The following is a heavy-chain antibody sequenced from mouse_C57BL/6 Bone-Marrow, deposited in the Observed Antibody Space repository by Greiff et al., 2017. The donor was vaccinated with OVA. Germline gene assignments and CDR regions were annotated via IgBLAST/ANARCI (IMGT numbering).Heavy chain of an antibody. V-gene: IGHV8-8*01. D-gene: IGHD1-1*01. CDR1: GFSLSTFGMG. CDR2: IWGDDDK. Sequence: QVTLKVCGPGLLQPSQSLSLSCSFSGFSLSTFGMGVGWIRQPSGKGLEWLAHIWGDDDKYYNPALKRQLTNSRYTTKNQGFHKSAKVDTTDTATDYCARYFCYSCSSHWYFDFWGTGTAATVSS. J-gene: IGHJ1*03. CDR3: ARYFCYSCSSHWYFDF.